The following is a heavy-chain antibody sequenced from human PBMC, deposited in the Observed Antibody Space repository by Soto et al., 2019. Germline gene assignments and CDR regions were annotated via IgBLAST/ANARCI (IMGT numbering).Heavy chain of an antibody. V-gene: IGHV3-30-3*01. J-gene: IGHJ4*03. CDR2: ISSDGPKE. CDR3: ARASGHPLPIRWSYLYS. Sequence: GGTLRLSCAASGVNFSNYAMHWVRQAPDKGLEWMAVISSDGPKEYYADSVMGRFTLFRHSSNNTLYLLMDSLTPEDTAVYYYARASGHPLPIRWSYLYSCVQGTLGSVSS. CDR1: GVNFSNYA. D-gene: IGHD2-21*02.